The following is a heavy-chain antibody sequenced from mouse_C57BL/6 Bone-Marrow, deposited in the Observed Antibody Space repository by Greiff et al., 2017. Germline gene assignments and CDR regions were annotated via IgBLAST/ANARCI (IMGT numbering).Heavy chain of an antibody. CDR1: GYTFTSYG. V-gene: IGHV1-81*01. D-gene: IGHD1-1*01. Sequence: QVQLKESGAELARPGASVKLSCKASGYTFTSYGISWVKQRTGQGLEWIGEIYPRSGNTYYNEKFKGKATLTADKSSSTAYMELRSLTSEDSAVYFGERLDYYGSSSFAYWGRGTLVTVSA. J-gene: IGHJ3*01. CDR2: IYPRSGNT. CDR3: ERLDYYGSSSFAY.